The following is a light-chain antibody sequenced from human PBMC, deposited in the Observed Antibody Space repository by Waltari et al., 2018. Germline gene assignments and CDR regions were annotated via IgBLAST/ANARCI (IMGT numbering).Light chain of an antibody. CDR1: QGISNY. V-gene: IGKV1-27*01. J-gene: IGKJ5*01. CDR3: QKYNSAPRA. Sequence: DIQMTQSPYSLSASVGDRVTITCRASQGISNYLAWYQQKPGKVPKLLFYAASTLQSGVPSRFSGSGSGTEFTLTISSLQPEDVATYYCQKYNSAPRAFGQGTRLEIK. CDR2: AAS.